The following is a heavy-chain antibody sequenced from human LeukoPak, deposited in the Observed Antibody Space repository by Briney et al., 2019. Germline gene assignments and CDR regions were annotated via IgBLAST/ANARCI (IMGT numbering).Heavy chain of an antibody. D-gene: IGHD3/OR15-3a*01. Sequence: GGSLILSCAASGFTFSSSGMSWVRQAPGKGLEWVSAISGSGGSTYYADSVKGRFTISRDNSKNTLYLQMNSLRDEDTAVYYCARAFGLTDYWGQGTLVTVSS. CDR2: ISGSGGST. J-gene: IGHJ4*02. V-gene: IGHV3-23*01. CDR3: ARAFGLTDY. CDR1: GFTFSSSG.